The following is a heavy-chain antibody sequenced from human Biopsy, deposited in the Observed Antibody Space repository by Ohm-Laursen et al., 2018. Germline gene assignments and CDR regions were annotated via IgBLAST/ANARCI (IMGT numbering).Heavy chain of an antibody. CDR2: NIPILGTG. Sequence: SVKVSCKVPGGTFSNYGVNWVRQAPGQGLEWLGGNIPILGTGNYAQKFQDRVTVAADTSTSTATMGLRSLRSDDTAVYYCATKLTGYFHHWGQGTLVIVSS. V-gene: IGHV1-69*06. CDR3: ATKLTGYFHH. D-gene: IGHD3-9*01. CDR1: GGTFSNYG. J-gene: IGHJ1*01.